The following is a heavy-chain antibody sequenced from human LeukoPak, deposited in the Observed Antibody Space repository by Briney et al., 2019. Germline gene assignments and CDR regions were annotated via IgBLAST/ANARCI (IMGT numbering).Heavy chain of an antibody. D-gene: IGHD6-19*01. CDR3: ARVSGSGWYDGY. Sequence: SETLSLTCTVSGGSLTTYYWSWVRQSPGEGLEYIGYIYYSGSTNYNPSLKSRVTISVDTSKNQFSLKLSSVTAADTAVYYCARVSGSGWYDGYWGQGTLVTVSS. CDR1: GGSLTTYY. V-gene: IGHV4-59*01. CDR2: IYYSGST. J-gene: IGHJ4*02.